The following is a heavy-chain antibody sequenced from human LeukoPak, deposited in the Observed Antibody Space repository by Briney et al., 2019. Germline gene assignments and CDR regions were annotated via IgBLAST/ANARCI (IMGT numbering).Heavy chain of an antibody. Sequence: ASVRVSCTASGYTXNNYGISWVRQAPGQGLEWMGWTSAYNGETRYEQNLQGRVTMTTDTSTTTAYMEVRSLRTDDTAVYYCARVPPSAHQLLSSDYWGQGTLVTVSS. CDR1: GYTXNNYG. J-gene: IGHJ4*02. D-gene: IGHD2-2*01. CDR2: TSAYNGET. V-gene: IGHV1-18*01. CDR3: ARVPPSAHQLLSSDY.